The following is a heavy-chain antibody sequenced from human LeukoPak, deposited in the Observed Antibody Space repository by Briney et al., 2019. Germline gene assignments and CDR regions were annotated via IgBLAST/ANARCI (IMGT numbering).Heavy chain of an antibody. J-gene: IGHJ4*02. D-gene: IGHD1-26*01. CDR1: GFTVSSNY. V-gene: IGHV3-66*01. CDR3: ARVYSGSRDY. CDR2: TYSGGST. Sequence: PGGPLRLSCAASGFTVSSNYMSWVRQAPGKGLEWVSVTYSGGSTYYADSVKGRFTISRDNSKNTLYLQMNSLRAEDTAVYYCARVYSGSRDYWGQGTLVTVSS.